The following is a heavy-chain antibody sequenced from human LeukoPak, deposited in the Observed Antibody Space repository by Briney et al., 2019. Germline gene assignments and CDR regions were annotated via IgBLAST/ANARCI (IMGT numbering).Heavy chain of an antibody. CDR1: GGTFSSYA. J-gene: IGHJ4*02. V-gene: IGHV1-69*13. CDR3: AYRSGRNGDSDY. D-gene: IGHD4-17*01. Sequence: SVKVSCKASGGTFSSYAISWVRQALGQGFGGIGGIIPIFGTANYAQKFQGRVTITADESTSAAYMELSSLRSEDTAVYYCAYRSGRNGDSDYWGQGTLVTVSS. CDR2: IIPIFGTA.